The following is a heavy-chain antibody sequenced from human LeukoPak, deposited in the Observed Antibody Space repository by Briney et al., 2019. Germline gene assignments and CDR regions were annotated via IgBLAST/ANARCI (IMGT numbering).Heavy chain of an antibody. V-gene: IGHV1-2*02. D-gene: IGHD2-2*01. Sequence: ASVKVSCKASGYTFTGYYMHWGRQARGQGVEWMGWINPNSGGTNYAQKVQGGVTMTRDTSISTAYMELSRLRSDDTAVYYCARDVGYCSSTSCRDYWGQGTLVTVSS. CDR3: ARDVGYCSSTSCRDY. CDR2: INPNSGGT. CDR1: GYTFTGYY. J-gene: IGHJ4*02.